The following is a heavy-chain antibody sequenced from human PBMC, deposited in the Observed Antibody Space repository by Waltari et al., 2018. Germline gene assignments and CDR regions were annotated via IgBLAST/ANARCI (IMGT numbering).Heavy chain of an antibody. J-gene: IGHJ4*02. CDR2: ISGSGGST. Sequence: EVQLVESGGGLVQPGGSLRLSCAASGFTFSSYAMSWVRQAPGKGLEWVSAISGSGGSTYYADAVKGRFTISRDNSKNTLYLQMNSLRAEDTAVYYCAKDRELAAAGTVYYFDYWGQGTLVTVSS. CDR3: AKDRELAAAGTVYYFDY. D-gene: IGHD6-13*01. CDR1: GFTFSSYA. V-gene: IGHV3-23*04.